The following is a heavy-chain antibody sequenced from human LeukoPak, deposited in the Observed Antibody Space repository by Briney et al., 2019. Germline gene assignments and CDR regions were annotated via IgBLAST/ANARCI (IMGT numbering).Heavy chain of an antibody. V-gene: IGHV3-30*04. Sequence: GVSVTLSCAASGFTFSSYAMHWVRHAPGKGLEWVAVISYDGSNKYYADSVKGRITISRDNSKNTLYLQMHSLRAEDTAVYYCEASSSFGGYWGQGTLVTVSS. CDR3: EASSSFGGY. D-gene: IGHD6-13*01. CDR1: GFTFSSYA. J-gene: IGHJ4*02. CDR2: ISYDGSNK.